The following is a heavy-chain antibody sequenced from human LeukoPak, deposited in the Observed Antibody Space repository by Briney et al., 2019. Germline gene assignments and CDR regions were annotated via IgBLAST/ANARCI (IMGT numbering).Heavy chain of an antibody. V-gene: IGHV3-74*01. CDR1: GFTFSSRW. CDR3: ARGATYAYYFDL. CDR2: IKSDGSST. J-gene: IGHJ4*02. D-gene: IGHD1-26*01. Sequence: GGSLRLSCAASGFTFSSRWMHWVRQAPGKGLVWVSRIKSDGSSTNYADFVEGRFTISRDNAKNTVYLQINSLRAEDTAVYYCARGATYAYYFDLWGQGTLVTVSS.